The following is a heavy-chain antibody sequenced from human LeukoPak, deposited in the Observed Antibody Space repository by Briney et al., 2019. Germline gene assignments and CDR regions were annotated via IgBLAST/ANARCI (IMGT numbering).Heavy chain of an antibody. CDR1: GGSFSGYY. J-gene: IGHJ6*04. D-gene: IGHD2-2*01. CDR2: INHSGST. Sequence: PSETLSLTCAVYGGSFSGYYWSWIRQPPGKGLEWIGEINHSGSTNYNPSLKSRVTISVDTSKNQFSLKLSSVTAADTAVYYCARAEVVPAAGGMDVWGKGTTVTVSS. V-gene: IGHV4-34*01. CDR3: ARAEVVPAAGGMDV.